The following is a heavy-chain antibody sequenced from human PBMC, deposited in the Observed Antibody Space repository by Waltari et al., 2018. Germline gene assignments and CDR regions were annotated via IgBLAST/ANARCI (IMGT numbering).Heavy chain of an antibody. V-gene: IGHV3-30-3*01. J-gene: IGHJ4*02. CDR2: ISYDGSNK. CDR3: ARDEMPKGFDY. Sequence: QVQLVESGGGVVQPGRSLRLSCAASGFTFSRYAMHWVRQAPGKGLEWVAVISYDGSNKYYADSVKGRFTISRDNSKNTLYLQMNSLRAEDTAVYYCARDEMPKGFDYWGQGTLVTVSS. CDR1: GFTFSRYA. D-gene: IGHD2-2*01.